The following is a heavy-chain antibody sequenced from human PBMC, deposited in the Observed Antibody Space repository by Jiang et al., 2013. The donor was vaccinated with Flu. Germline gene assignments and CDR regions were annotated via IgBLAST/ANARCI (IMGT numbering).Heavy chain of an antibody. CDR3: AGDTAMVKTDAFDI. Sequence: FSSYSMNWVRQAPGKGLEXVSYISSSSSTIYYADSVKGRFTISRDNAKNSLYLQMNSLRDEDTAVYYCAGDTAMVKTDAFDIWGQGTMVTVSS. CDR2: ISSSSSTI. J-gene: IGHJ3*02. CDR1: FSSYS. D-gene: IGHD5-18*01. V-gene: IGHV3-48*02.